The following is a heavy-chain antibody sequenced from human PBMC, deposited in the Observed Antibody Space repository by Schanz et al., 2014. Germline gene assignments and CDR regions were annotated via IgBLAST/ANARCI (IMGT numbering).Heavy chain of an antibody. V-gene: IGHV3-30*04. CDR2: ISYEGSKK. Sequence: QVQLVESGGGVVQPGRSLKLSCAASGFTFNDYAMHWVRQAPGKGLEWVAVISYEGSKKYYPDSVQGRFTISRDNSKNTLYLQMDTLRVEDTAMFYCARDMTIAPAWGQGTLVTVSS. CDR1: GFTFNDYA. J-gene: IGHJ5*02. D-gene: IGHD6-13*01. CDR3: ARDMTIAPA.